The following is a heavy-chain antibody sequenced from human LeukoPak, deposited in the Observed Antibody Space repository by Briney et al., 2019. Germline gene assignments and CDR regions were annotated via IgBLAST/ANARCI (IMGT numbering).Heavy chain of an antibody. J-gene: IGHJ6*02. CDR3: ARGRALAARKRYYYYGMDV. CDR2: IYYSGST. CDR1: GGSISSSSYY. V-gene: IGHV4-39*01. D-gene: IGHD6-6*01. Sequence: PSETLSLTCTVSGGSISSSSYYWGWIRQPPGKGLEWIGSIYYSGSTYYNPSLKSRVTISVDTSKNQFSLKLSSVTAADTAVYYCARGRALAARKRYYYYGMDVWGQGTTVTVSS.